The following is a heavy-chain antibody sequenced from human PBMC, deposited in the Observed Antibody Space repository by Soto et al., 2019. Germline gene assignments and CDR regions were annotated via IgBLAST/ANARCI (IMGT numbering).Heavy chain of an antibody. V-gene: IGHV4-61*08. CDR1: GDSITSGVHY. J-gene: IGHJ6*02. CDR3: AREGYSSGYYYYYGMDV. D-gene: IGHD3-22*01. Sequence: SETLSLTCTVSGDSITSGVHYWSWIRQLPGKGLEWIGYIFYSGRTNYNPSLKSRVAISVDTSKNQFSLKLSSVTAADTAVYYCAREGYSSGYYYYYGMDVWGQGTTVTVSS. CDR2: IFYSGRT.